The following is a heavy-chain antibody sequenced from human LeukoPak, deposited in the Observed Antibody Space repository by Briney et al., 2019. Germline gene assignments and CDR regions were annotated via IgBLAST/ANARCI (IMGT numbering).Heavy chain of an antibody. CDR2: INPNSGGT. CDR3: AREHSSSSGKVFDY. CDR1: GYTFPGYY. J-gene: IGHJ4*02. V-gene: IGHV1-2*02. D-gene: IGHD6-6*01. Sequence: ASVKVSCKASGYTFPGYYMHWVRQAPGQGLEWMGWINPNSGGTNYAQKFQGRVTMTRDTSISTAYMELSRPRSDDTAVYYCAREHSSSSGKVFDYWGQGTLVTVSS.